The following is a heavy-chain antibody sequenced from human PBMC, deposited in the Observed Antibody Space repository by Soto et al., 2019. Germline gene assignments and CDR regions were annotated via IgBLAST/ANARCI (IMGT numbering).Heavy chain of an antibody. CDR3: ARPYCSSTSCHNCFDP. CDR2: INPNSGDT. J-gene: IGHJ5*02. Sequence: ASVKVSCKASGYIFTGYYMNWVRQAPGQGLEWMGWINPNSGDTNYAQKFQGRVTMTTDTSISTAYMELSRLRSDDTAVYYCARPYCSSTSCHNCFDPWGQRTLVTVSS. V-gene: IGHV1-2*02. D-gene: IGHD2-2*01. CDR1: GYIFTGYY.